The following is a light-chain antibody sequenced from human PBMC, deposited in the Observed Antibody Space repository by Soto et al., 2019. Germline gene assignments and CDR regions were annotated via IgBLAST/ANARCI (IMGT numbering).Light chain of an antibody. CDR3: QQYNNWPQT. J-gene: IGKJ1*01. Sequence: EIVMTQSPATLSVSPGERATLSCRASQSVSSNLAWYQQKPGQAPWLLIYGASTRATGIPTRFSGSGSGTEFTLTFSSLQSEDFAVYYCQQYNNWPQTFGQGTKVEIK. CDR2: GAS. CDR1: QSVSSN. V-gene: IGKV3-15*01.